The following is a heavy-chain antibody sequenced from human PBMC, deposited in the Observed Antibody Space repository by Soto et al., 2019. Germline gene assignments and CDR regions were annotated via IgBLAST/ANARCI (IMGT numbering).Heavy chain of an antibody. Sequence: PGGSLRLSCASSGFTLSMSAVNWVRQAPGKGLEWVSYISDSGDRTYYADSVKGRFTISRDRSKNTVSLQMDSLRAEDTAVYYCAKPSSGWPPYYFDYWGQGTLVTVSS. CDR1: GFTLSMSA. V-gene: IGHV3-23*01. CDR3: AKPSSGWPPYYFDY. J-gene: IGHJ4*02. D-gene: IGHD6-19*01. CDR2: ISDSGDRT.